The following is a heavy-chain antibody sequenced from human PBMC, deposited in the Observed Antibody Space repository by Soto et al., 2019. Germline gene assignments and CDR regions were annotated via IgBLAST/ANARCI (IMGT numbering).Heavy chain of an antibody. Sequence: GGSLRLSCAASGFAFSSYWMHWVRQAPGKGLVWVSRINSDGSSTSYADSVKGRFTISRDNAKNTPYLQMNSLRAEDTAVYYCARVEMATTPLGYYYGMDVWGQGTTVTVSS. CDR1: GFAFSSYW. J-gene: IGHJ6*02. CDR3: ARVEMATTPLGYYYGMDV. D-gene: IGHD5-12*01. V-gene: IGHV3-74*01. CDR2: INSDGSST.